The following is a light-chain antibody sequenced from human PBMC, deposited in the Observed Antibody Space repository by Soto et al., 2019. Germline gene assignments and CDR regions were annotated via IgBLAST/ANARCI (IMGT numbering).Light chain of an antibody. V-gene: IGLV2-8*01. J-gene: IGLJ1*01. CDR1: STDVGGVYNF. CDR3: SSLAGSNRFV. Sequence: QSALTQPPSASGSPGQSVTISCTGTSTDVGGVYNFVSWFQQHPGKVPKLIIYEVNKRPSGVPDRFSGSKSGNTASLTVSGLQAEDEADYYCSSLAGSNRFVFGTGTKVTVL. CDR2: EVN.